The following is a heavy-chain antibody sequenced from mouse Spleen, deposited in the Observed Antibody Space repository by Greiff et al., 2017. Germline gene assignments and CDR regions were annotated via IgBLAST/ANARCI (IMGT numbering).Heavy chain of an antibody. J-gene: IGHJ2*01. CDR1: GFTFSSYG. CDR2: ISSGGSYT. D-gene: IGHD3-2*02. CDR3: ARQGGSSGYFDY. V-gene: IGHV5-6*01. Sequence: EVQLVESGGDLVKPGGSLKLSCAASGFTFSSYGMSWVRQTPDKRLEWVATISSGGSYTYYPDSVKGRFTISRDNAKNTLYLQMSSLKSEDTAMYYCARQGGSSGYFDYWGQGTTLTVSS.